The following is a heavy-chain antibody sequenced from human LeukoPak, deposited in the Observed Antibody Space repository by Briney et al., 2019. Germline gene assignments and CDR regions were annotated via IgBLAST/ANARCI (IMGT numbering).Heavy chain of an antibody. CDR1: GFTFSNAW. CDR2: IKSKTDGGTT. CDR3: TTDQYSYGSPFVY. V-gene: IGHV3-15*01. Sequence: GGSLRLSCAASGFTFSNAWMSWVRQAPGKGLEWVGRIKSKTDGGTTDYAAPVKGRFTISRDDSKNTLYLQMNSLKTEDTAVYYCTTDQYSYGSPFVYWGQGTLVTVSS. D-gene: IGHD5-18*01. J-gene: IGHJ4*02.